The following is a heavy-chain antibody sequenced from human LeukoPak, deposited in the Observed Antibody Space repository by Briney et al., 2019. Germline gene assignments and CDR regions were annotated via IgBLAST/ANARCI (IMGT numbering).Heavy chain of an antibody. J-gene: IGHJ4*02. CDR1: GGSISSYY. Sequence: SETLSLTCTVSGGSISSYYWSWIRQPPGKGLEWIGYIYYTGSTNYNPSLKSRVTISVDTSKNQFSLKLSSVTAADTAVYYCARHARITGTTRAFDYWGQGTLVTVSS. CDR3: ARHARITGTTRAFDY. V-gene: IGHV4-59*08. D-gene: IGHD1-7*01. CDR2: IYYTGST.